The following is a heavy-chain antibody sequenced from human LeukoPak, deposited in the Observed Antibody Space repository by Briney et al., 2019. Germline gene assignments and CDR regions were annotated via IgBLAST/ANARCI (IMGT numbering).Heavy chain of an antibody. J-gene: IGHJ4*02. V-gene: IGHV3-23*01. CDR3: AKESSMLRGPLVIYYFDF. CDR2: ISGGGGTT. Sequence: GESLRLSCAASDFTFSTYAMSWVRQAPGRGLEWVSTISGGGGTTYYADSVKGRFTISRDNSKNTLYLQMNSLRAEDTAIYYCAKESSMLRGPLVIYYFDFWGQGTLVTVSS. CDR1: DFTFSTYA. D-gene: IGHD3-10*01.